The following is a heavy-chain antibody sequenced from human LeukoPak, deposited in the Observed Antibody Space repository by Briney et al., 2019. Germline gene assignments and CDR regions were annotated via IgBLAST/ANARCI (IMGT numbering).Heavy chain of an antibody. J-gene: IGHJ4*02. CDR2: IYYSGST. D-gene: IGHD1-26*01. CDR1: GGSISSSY. V-gene: IGHV4-59*01. Sequence: SETLSLTCTVSGGSISSSYWSWIRQPPGKGLEWLGYIYYSGSTNYNPSLRSRVTISVGTSKNQFSLKLSSVAAADTAVYYCARVNSGNYYEFEYWGRGTLVTVSS. CDR3: ARVNSGNYYEFEY.